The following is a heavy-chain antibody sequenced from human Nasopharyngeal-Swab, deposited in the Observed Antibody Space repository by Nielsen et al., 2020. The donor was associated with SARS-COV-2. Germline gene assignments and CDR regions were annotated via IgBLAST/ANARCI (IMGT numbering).Heavy chain of an antibody. V-gene: IGHV4-39*07. CDR2: IYYSGST. CDR3: ARERGRGGIWNYYYYYMDV. CDR1: GCSLSSSSYY. D-gene: IGHD3-10*01. J-gene: IGHJ6*03. Sequence: SETPSLTCTVSGCSLSSSSYYWGWLRPPPGKGLEWIGSIYYSGSTYYNPSLKSRVTISVDTSKNQFSLKLSSVTAADTAVYYCARERGRGGIWNYYYYYMDVWGKGTTVTVSS.